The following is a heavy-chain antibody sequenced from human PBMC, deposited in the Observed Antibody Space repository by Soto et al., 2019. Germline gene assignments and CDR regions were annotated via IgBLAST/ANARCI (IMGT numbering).Heavy chain of an antibody. Sequence: PGGSLRLSCAASVFTFSSYAMHWVRQAPGKGLEWVAVISYDGSNKYYADSVKGRFTISRDNSKNTLYLQMNSLRAEDTAVYYCAREIGPNAGGAFDIWGQGTMVTVSS. CDR2: ISYDGSNK. CDR1: VFTFSSYA. J-gene: IGHJ3*02. D-gene: IGHD3-16*01. V-gene: IGHV3-30-3*01. CDR3: AREIGPNAGGAFDI.